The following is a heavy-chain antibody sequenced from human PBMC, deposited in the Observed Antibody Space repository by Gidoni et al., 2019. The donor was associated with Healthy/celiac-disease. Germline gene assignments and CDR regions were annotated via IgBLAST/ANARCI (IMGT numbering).Heavy chain of an antibody. CDR3: ARDGRGYQLNSFDY. D-gene: IGHD2-2*01. CDR2: ISYDGSNK. V-gene: IGHV3-30-3*01. J-gene: IGHJ4*02. CDR1: GFTFSSYA. Sequence: QVQLVESGGGVVQPGRSLSLSCAASGFTFSSYAMHWVRQAPGKGLEWVAVISYDGSNKYYADSVKGRFTISRDNSKNTLYLQMNSLRAEDTAVYYCARDGRGYQLNSFDYWGQGTLVTVSS.